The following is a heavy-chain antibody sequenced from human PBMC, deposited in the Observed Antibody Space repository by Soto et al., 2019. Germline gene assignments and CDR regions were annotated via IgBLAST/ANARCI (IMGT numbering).Heavy chain of an antibody. CDR2: ISITGSYI. CDR1: GFSFSSYT. V-gene: IGHV3-21*01. CDR3: VRGAIRGYSYGHSDY. Sequence: RLSCAASGFSFSSYTMDWVRQAPGKGLQWVSSISITGSYIYYADSVKGRFAISRDNAQNSLYLRMNSLRAEDTAVYYCVRGAIRGYSYGHSDYWGQGTLVTVSS. J-gene: IGHJ4*02. D-gene: IGHD5-18*01.